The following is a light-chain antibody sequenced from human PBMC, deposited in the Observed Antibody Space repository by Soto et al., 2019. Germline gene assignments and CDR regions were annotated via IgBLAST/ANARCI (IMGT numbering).Light chain of an antibody. J-gene: IGKJ2*01. CDR2: GAS. CDR3: QQHGSSPYT. V-gene: IGKV3-20*01. Sequence: EIVLTQSTGTLSLSPGERATLSCRASQSVSSSYLAWYQQKPGQAPRLLIYGASSRATGIPDRFSGSGSGTDFTLTISRLEPEDFAVYYCQQHGSSPYTFGQGTKVDIK. CDR1: QSVSSSY.